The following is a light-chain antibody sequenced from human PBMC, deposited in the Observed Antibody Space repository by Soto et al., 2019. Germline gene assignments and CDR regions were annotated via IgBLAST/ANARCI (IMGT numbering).Light chain of an antibody. V-gene: IGKV3-15*01. J-gene: IGKJ4*01. CDR1: QYIGNS. CDR3: HQYLHWPLT. Sequence: EVVMTQSPATLSVSPRERATLSCGASQYIGNSVAWYQQKPGQAPRLLVHGAFNTATGIPARFSGSGSGTEFTLTITSLQSEDFAVYYCHQYLHWPLTFGGGTKVEIK. CDR2: GAF.